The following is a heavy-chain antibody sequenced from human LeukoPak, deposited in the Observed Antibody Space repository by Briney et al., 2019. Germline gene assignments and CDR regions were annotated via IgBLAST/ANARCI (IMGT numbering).Heavy chain of an antibody. CDR2: IYYSGST. J-gene: IGHJ2*01. Sequence: SETLSLTCTVSGGSIGSYYWSWIRQPPGKGLEWIGYIYYSGSTNYNPSLKSRVTISVDTSKNQFSLKLSSVTAADTAVYYCARLQRWYFDLWGRGTLVTVSS. D-gene: IGHD4-11*01. CDR1: GGSIGSYY. V-gene: IGHV4-59*01. CDR3: ARLQRWYFDL.